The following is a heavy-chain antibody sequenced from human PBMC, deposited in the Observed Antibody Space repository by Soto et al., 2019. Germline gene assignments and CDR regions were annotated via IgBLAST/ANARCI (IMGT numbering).Heavy chain of an antibody. D-gene: IGHD6-19*01. CDR3: ARAGGLGAVAADY. Sequence: QLQLQESGSGLVKPSQTLSLTCAVSGGSISSGGYSWSWIRQPPGKGLEWIGYIYHSGSTYYNPSLKSRVTISVDRSRNQFSLKLSSVTAADTAVYYCARAGGLGAVAADYWGQGTLVTVSS. J-gene: IGHJ4*02. V-gene: IGHV4-30-2*01. CDR2: IYHSGST. CDR1: GGSISSGGYS.